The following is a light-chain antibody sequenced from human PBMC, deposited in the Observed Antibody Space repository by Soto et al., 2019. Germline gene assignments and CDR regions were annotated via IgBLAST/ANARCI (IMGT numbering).Light chain of an antibody. CDR3: CSYAGRDTLYV. J-gene: IGLJ1*01. CDR1: STDVGGYNY. CDR2: DVS. V-gene: IGLV2-11*01. Sequence: QSALTQPRSVSGSPGQSVTISCTGTSTDVGGYNYVSWYQQHPGKVPKLMLYDVSKRPSGVPDRFSGSKSGNTASLTISGLQAMVEADYYCCSYAGRDTLYVFGSGTKLTVL.